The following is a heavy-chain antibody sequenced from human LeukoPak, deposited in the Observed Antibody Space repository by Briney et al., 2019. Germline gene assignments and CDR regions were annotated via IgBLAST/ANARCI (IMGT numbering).Heavy chain of an antibody. V-gene: IGHV3-23*01. Sequence: GGSLRLSCAASGFAFSSYAMSWVRQAPGKGLEWVSAISGSGGSTYYADSVKGRFTISRDNSKNTLYLQMNSLRAEDTAVYYCAKIGGFGEKELDYWGQGTLVTVSS. CDR1: GFAFSSYA. D-gene: IGHD3-10*01. J-gene: IGHJ4*02. CDR2: ISGSGGST. CDR3: AKIGGFGEKELDY.